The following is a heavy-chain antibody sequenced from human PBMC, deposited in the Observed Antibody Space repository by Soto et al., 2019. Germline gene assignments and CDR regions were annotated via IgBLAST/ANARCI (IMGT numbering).Heavy chain of an antibody. D-gene: IGHD3-22*01. Sequence: GGSLRLSCAASGFTFSSYAMSWVRQAPGKGLEWVSAISGSGGSTYYADSVKGRFTISRDNSKNTLYLQMNSLRAEDTAVYYCAKDLGYYYDSSGYYNYWGQGTLVTVSS. CDR2: ISGSGGST. J-gene: IGHJ4*02. V-gene: IGHV3-23*01. CDR1: GFTFSSYA. CDR3: AKDLGYYYDSSGYYNY.